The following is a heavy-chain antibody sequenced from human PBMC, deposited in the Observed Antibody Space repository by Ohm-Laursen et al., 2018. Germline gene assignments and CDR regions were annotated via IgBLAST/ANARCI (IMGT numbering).Heavy chain of an antibody. CDR1: RITFPYA. D-gene: IGHD3/OR15-3a*01. CDR2: IRSKAYGGTT. Sequence: SLRLSCTASRITFPYAMSWFRQAPGKGLEWVGFIRSKAYGGTTEYAASVKGRFTISRDDSKSIAYLQMNSLKTEDTAIYYCVDGRYYFDYWGQGALVTVSS. CDR3: VDGRYYFDY. V-gene: IGHV3-49*03. J-gene: IGHJ4*02.